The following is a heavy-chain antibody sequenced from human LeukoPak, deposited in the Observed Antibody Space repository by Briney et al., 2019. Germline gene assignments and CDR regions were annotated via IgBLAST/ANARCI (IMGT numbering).Heavy chain of an antibody. D-gene: IGHD3-22*01. V-gene: IGHV1-18*01. J-gene: IGHJ4*02. Sequence: ASVKVSCKASGYTFTSYGISWVRQAPGQGLEWMGWISAYNGNTNYAQKLQGRVTMTTDTSTSTAYMELRSLRSDDTAVYYCARVRYSDSSVLTRKRSYYFDYWGQGTLVTVSS. CDR3: ARVRYSDSSVLTRKRSYYFDY. CDR1: GYTFTSYG. CDR2: ISAYNGNT.